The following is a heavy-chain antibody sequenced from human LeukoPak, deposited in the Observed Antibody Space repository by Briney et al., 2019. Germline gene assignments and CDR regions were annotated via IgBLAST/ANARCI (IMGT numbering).Heavy chain of an antibody. D-gene: IGHD3-10*01. V-gene: IGHV3-23*01. CDR3: ANRAGHSYGS. Sequence: TGGSLRLSCAPSGLTFSTYAMTWVRQAPGKGLEWVSAITGSGGSTNYADSVKGRFTISRDNSKNTLYLQMNSLRAEDTAVYYCANRAGHSYGSWGQGTLVTVSS. J-gene: IGHJ5*02. CDR2: ITGSGGST. CDR1: GLTFSTYA.